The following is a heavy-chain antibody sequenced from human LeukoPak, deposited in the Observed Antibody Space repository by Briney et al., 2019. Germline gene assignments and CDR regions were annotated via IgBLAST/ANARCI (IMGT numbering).Heavy chain of an antibody. CDR3: AKNYYYYYYMDV. CDR2: ISGSGGST. J-gene: IGHJ6*03. CDR1: GFTFSSYG. V-gene: IGHV3-23*01. Sequence: GGSLRLSCAASGFTFSSYGMSWVRQAPGKGLEWVSAISGSGGSTYYADSVKGRFTISRDNSKNTLYLQMNSLRAEDTAVYYCAKNYYYYYYMDVWGKGTTVTISS.